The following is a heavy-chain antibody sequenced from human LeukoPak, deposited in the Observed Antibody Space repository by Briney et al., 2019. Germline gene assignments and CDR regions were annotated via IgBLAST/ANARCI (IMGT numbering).Heavy chain of an antibody. CDR3: FDRMDV. V-gene: IGHV4-39*01. J-gene: IGHJ6*02. CDR2: IYYSGST. CDR1: GGSISSSSYY. Sequence: SETLSLTCTVSGGSISSSSYYRGWIRQPPGKGLEWIGGIYYSGSTYYNPSLKSRVTTSVDTSKNQFSLKLSSVTAADTAVYYCFDRMDVWGQGTTVTVSS.